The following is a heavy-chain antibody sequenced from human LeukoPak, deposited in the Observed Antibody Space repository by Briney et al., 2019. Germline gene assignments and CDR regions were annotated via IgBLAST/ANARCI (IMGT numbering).Heavy chain of an antibody. CDR3: ASGGSSTHFDY. Sequence: QPGRSLRLSCAASGFTFSSYGMHWVRQAPGKGLEWVAVIWYDGSNKHYADSVKGRFTISRDNSKNTLYLQMNSLRAEDTAVYYCASGGSSTHFDYWGQGTLVTVSS. D-gene: IGHD1-26*01. J-gene: IGHJ4*02. CDR1: GFTFSSYG. CDR2: IWYDGSNK. V-gene: IGHV3-33*01.